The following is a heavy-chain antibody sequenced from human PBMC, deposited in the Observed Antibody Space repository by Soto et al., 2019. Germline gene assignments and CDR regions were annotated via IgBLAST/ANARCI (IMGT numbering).Heavy chain of an antibody. Sequence: SETRSLTCTVSGGSVSSESHYWSWIRQTPGKGLEWIGYIYYTGSTNYNPSLKGRVTMSVDTSRDQVSLRLRSVTRADTAVYYCARGQYDFRRGSYYYTRDVLD. CDR1: GGSVSSESHY. J-gene: IGHJ6*02. CDR3: ARGQYDFRRGSYYYTRDV. CDR2: IYYTGST. D-gene: IGHD3-3*01. V-gene: IGHV4-61*01.